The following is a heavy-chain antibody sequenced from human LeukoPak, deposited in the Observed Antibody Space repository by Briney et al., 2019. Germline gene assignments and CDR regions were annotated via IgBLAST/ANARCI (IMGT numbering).Heavy chain of an antibody. J-gene: IGHJ4*02. CDR2: IHPSGRT. CDR1: AGSLSSYY. V-gene: IGHV4-34*01. Sequence: SQSLSPACPVHAGSLSSYYWSWIRQPPGKGMEWNGEIHPSGRTTYNTSLKSRVTIPVNPPKTQLSRKRSSVTAAATPVYYCARVVNRRTSIPKYYFDYWGQGTLVTVSS. CDR3: ARVVNRRTSIPKYYFDY. D-gene: IGHD1-26*01.